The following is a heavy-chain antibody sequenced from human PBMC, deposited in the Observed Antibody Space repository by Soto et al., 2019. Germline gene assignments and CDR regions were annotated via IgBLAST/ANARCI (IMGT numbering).Heavy chain of an antibody. V-gene: IGHV3-30-3*01. CDR1: GFTFSSYA. CDR3: ARDVSSSSHTRYYYYGMDV. D-gene: IGHD6-6*01. J-gene: IGHJ6*01. CDR2: ISYDGSNK. Sequence: QVQLVESGGGVVQPGRSLRLSCAASGFTFSSYAMHWVRQAPGKGLEWVAVISYDGSNKYYADSVKGRFTISRDNSKNTLYLQMNSLRAEDTAVYYCARDVSSSSHTRYYYYGMDVW.